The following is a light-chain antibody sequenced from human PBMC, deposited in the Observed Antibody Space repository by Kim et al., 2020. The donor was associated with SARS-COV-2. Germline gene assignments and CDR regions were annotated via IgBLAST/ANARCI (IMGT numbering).Light chain of an antibody. CDR3: QSYDSSLSGWV. Sequence: QSVLTQPPSVSGAPGQRVTVSCTGNRSNIGAGYDVDWYQQLPGTVPKLLIYGNTNRPSGVPDRFSGSKSGTSASLAITGLQARDEADYYCQSYDSSLSGWVFGGGTKVTV. V-gene: IGLV1-40*01. CDR1: RSNIGAGYD. CDR2: GNT. J-gene: IGLJ3*02.